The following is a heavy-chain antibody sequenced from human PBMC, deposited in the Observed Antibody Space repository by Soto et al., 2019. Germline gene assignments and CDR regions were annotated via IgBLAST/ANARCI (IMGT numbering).Heavy chain of an antibody. CDR1: GGSISSYY. D-gene: IGHD5-12*01. V-gene: IGHV4-59*01. J-gene: IGHJ4*02. Sequence: SETLSLTCTVSGGSISSYYWSWIRQPPGKGLEWIGYIYYSGSTNYNPSLKSRVSMSGGTTKNHFSLKLSSVTAADTAVYYCARWFSRGGYINVNNWAQETLVTVSS. CDR3: ARWFSRGGYINVNN. CDR2: IYYSGST.